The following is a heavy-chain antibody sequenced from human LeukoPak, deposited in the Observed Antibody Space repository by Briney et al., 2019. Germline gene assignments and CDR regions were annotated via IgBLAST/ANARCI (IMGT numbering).Heavy chain of an antibody. Sequence: GGSLRLSCAASGFTFSTYPIHWVRQAPGKGLEWVAVISYDGTNKYYTDSVKGRFTISRDNSKNTLYLQMNSLRAEDTAVYYCAREVGVVPAAILITYGMDVWGQGTTVTVSS. V-gene: IGHV3-30*04. D-gene: IGHD2-2*01. CDR1: GFTFSTYP. CDR2: ISYDGTNK. J-gene: IGHJ6*02. CDR3: AREVGVVPAAILITYGMDV.